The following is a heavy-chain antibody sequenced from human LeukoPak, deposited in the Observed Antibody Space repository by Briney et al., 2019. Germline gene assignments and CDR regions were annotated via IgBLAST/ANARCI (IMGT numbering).Heavy chain of an antibody. CDR1: GGSFSGYY. Sequence: PSETLSLTCAVYGGSFSGYYWSWIRQPPGKGLEWIGEINHSGSTNYNPSLKSRDTISVDTSKNQFSLKLSSVTAADTAVYYCARGYYYGSGSSTIWGQGTMVTVSS. CDR2: INHSGST. CDR3: ARGYYYGSGSSTI. D-gene: IGHD3-10*01. J-gene: IGHJ3*02. V-gene: IGHV4-34*01.